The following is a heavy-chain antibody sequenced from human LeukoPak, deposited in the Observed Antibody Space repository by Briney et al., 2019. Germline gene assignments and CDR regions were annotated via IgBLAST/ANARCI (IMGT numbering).Heavy chain of an antibody. V-gene: IGHV1-3*03. D-gene: IGHD5-18*01. CDR3: AREGVGYSHTSRVGYYYYIDV. J-gene: IGHJ6*03. CDR1: GGTFSSYA. Sequence: GASVKVSCKTSGGTFSSYAITRVRQAPGQRLEWMGWISAGNVNTNYSQEFQGRVTITTDTSASKAYMELRSLKSDDMAVYYCAREGVGYSHTSRVGYYYYIDVWGKGTTVTVSS. CDR2: ISAGNVNT.